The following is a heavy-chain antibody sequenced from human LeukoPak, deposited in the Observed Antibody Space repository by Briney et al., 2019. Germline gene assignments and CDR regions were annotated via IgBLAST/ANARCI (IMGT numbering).Heavy chain of an antibody. J-gene: IGHJ4*02. D-gene: IGHD3-10*01. V-gene: IGHV3-30*02. CDR3: AKDIGSYYDY. CDR2: IRYDGTNK. CDR1: GFIFNIHG. Sequence: GGSLRLSCTASGFIFNIHGMHWVRQAPGKGLEWVAFIRYDGTNKYYADSVKGRFTISRDNSKNTLYLEMNSLRAEDTAVYYCAKDIGSYYDYWGQGILVTVSS.